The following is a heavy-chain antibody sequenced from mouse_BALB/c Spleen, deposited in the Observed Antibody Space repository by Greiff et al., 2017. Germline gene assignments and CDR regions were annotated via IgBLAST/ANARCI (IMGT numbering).Heavy chain of an antibody. J-gene: IGHJ2*01. CDR3: ARRHYYGSRPDY. CDR1: GYTFTSYW. CDR2: INPSNGRT. D-gene: IGHD1-1*01. V-gene: IGHV1S81*02. Sequence: QVQLQQPGAELVKPGASVKLSCKASGYTFTSYWMHWVKQRPGQGLEWIGEINPSNGRTNYNEKFKSKATLTVDKSSSTAYMQLSSLTSEDSAVYYCARRHYYGSRPDYWGQGTTLTVSS.